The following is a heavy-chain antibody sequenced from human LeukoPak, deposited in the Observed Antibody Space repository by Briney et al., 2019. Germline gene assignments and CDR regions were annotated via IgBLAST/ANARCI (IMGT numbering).Heavy chain of an antibody. CDR1: GGSINSGGYY. J-gene: IGHJ4*02. V-gene: IGHV4-31*03. CDR2: IYYSGST. Sequence: SETLSLTCTVSGGSINSGGYYWTWIRQHPGKGLEWIGYIYYSGSTSYKPSLKSRVTISIDTSKNHFSLKLSSVTAADTAVYYCATSYYYDSSGYWNYWGQGTLVTVSS. D-gene: IGHD3-22*01. CDR3: ATSYYYDSSGYWNY.